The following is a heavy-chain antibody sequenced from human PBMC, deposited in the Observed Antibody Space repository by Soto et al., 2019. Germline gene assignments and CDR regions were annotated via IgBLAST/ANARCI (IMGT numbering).Heavy chain of an antibody. D-gene: IGHD4-17*01. J-gene: IGHJ5*02. Sequence: QLQLQESGPGLVKPSETLSLTCTVSGGSISSSSYYWGWIRQPPGKGLEWMGSIYYSGSTYYNPSLKSQVPLSVDTSKNQFSLNLSSVTAADTAVYYCATYSDFPFDWFDPWGQGTLVTVSS. CDR2: IYYSGST. CDR1: GGSISSSSYY. CDR3: ATYSDFPFDWFDP. V-gene: IGHV4-39*01.